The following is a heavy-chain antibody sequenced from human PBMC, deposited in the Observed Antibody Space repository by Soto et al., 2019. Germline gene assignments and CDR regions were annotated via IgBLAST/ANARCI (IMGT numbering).Heavy chain of an antibody. V-gene: IGHV1-3*01. J-gene: IGHJ5*02. CDR3: VRRHVSATGIDWFDP. Sequence: EASVKVSCKASGYTFTSYGIHWVRQAPGQRLEWMGWINAANGETKYSPKFQGRVTITRDTSASTAYMELSSLRSEDTAVYYCVRRHVSATGIDWFDPWGQGTLVTVSS. D-gene: IGHD6-13*01. CDR1: GYTFTSYG. CDR2: INAANGET.